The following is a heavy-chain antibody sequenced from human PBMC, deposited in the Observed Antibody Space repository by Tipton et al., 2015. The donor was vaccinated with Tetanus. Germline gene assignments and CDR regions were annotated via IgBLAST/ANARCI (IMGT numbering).Heavy chain of an antibody. J-gene: IGHJ6*02. CDR3: AKDHAPQVTTANYYYYGMDV. CDR2: ISESGDVT. V-gene: IGHV3-23*01. Sequence: SLRLSCAASGFTFSSYAMSWVRQAPGKGLEWVSAISESGDVTYYADSVKGRFTISRDNSKNTLYLQMNSLRAEDTAVYYCAKDHAPQVTTANYYYYGMDVWGQGTTVTVSS. D-gene: IGHD4-17*01. CDR1: GFTFSSYA.